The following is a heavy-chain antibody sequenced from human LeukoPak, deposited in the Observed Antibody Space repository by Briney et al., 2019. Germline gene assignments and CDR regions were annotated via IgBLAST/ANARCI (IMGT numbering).Heavy chain of an antibody. J-gene: IGHJ3*02. CDR1: GFTFDDYG. Sequence: SGGSLRLSCAASGFTFDDYGMSWVRQAPGKGLEWVSGINWNGSSTGYADSVKGRFTISRDNAKNSLYLQMNSLRAEDTALYYCARGVGTTYDFWSGYYDLFGAFDIWGQGTMVTVPS. CDR2: INWNGSST. CDR3: ARGVGTTYDFWSGYYDLFGAFDI. D-gene: IGHD3-3*01. V-gene: IGHV3-20*04.